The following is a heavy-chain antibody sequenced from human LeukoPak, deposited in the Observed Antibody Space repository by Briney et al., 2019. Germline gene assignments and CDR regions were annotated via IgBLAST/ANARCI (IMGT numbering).Heavy chain of an antibody. V-gene: IGHV3-21*01. J-gene: IGHJ4*02. CDR1: GFTFSSYS. CDR3: ARSGWFGELGFDY. D-gene: IGHD3-10*01. CDR2: ISSSSSYI. Sequence: GGSLRLSCAASGFTFSSYSMNWVRQAPGKGLEWVSSISSSSSYIYYADSVKGRFTISRDNAKNSLYLQMNSLRAEDTAVYYCARSGWFGELGFDYWGQGTLVTVSS.